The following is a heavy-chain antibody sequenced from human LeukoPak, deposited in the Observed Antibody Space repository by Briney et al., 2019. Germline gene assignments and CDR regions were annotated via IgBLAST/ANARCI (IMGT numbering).Heavy chain of an antibody. CDR2: INWNAVRV. CDR1: GFTFNNYG. Sequence: GESLKISCSASGFTFNNYGMTWVRQAPGKGLEWVSGINWNAVRVGYADSVKGRFTISRDNAKNSLYLQMNSLRAEDTAYYYCARLRNYDSSGYYFEIDYWGQGTLVTVSS. D-gene: IGHD3-22*01. J-gene: IGHJ4*02. CDR3: ARLRNYDSSGYYFEIDY. V-gene: IGHV3-20*04.